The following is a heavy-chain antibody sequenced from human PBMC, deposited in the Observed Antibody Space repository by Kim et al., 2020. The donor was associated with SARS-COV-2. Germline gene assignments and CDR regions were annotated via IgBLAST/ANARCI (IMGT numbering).Heavy chain of an antibody. Sequence: GGSLRLSCAASGFSLSSYTMSWVRQAPGKGLDWVSFMSTSGSSTYYGDSVKGRFTISRDRSKNTLYLQMNSLRADDTAVYYCARSADIGVSGYWGHGTL. CDR3: ARSADIGVSGY. D-gene: IGHD2-2*01. V-gene: IGHV3-23*01. CDR2: MSTSGSST. CDR1: GFSLSSYT. J-gene: IGHJ1*01.